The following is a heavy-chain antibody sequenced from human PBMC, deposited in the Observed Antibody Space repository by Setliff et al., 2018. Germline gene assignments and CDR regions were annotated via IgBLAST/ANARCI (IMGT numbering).Heavy chain of an antibody. CDR3: ARNPYCSSTSCYGYYFDY. V-gene: IGHV4-61*09. J-gene: IGHJ4*02. CDR2: IYTSWST. Sequence: SETLSLTCTVSDDSISSRHYYWSWIRQPAGKGLEWLGQIYTSWSTNYNPSLKGRATLSVDTSKNKFSLKLRSVTAADTAVYYCARNPYCSSTSCYGYYFDYWGQGTLVTVSS. CDR1: DDSISSRHYY. D-gene: IGHD2-2*01.